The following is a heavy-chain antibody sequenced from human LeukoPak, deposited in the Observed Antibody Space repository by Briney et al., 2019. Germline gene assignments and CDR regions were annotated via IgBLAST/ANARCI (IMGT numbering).Heavy chain of an antibody. CDR1: GVTFSGYS. CDR2: ITATGLHI. Sequence: GGSLRLSCAGSGVTFSGYSMNWVRQAPGKGLEWVSAITATGLHIYYADSVKGRFTISRDNSKNMVSLEMNSLRTEDTAVYYCAKDVNAYCSGDCSDYWGQGTLVIVSS. J-gene: IGHJ4*02. CDR3: AKDVNAYCSGDCSDY. V-gene: IGHV3-21*01. D-gene: IGHD2-21*01.